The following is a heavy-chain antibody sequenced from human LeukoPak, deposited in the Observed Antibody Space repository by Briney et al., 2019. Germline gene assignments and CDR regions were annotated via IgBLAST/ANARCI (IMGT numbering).Heavy chain of an antibody. Sequence: SETLSLTCAVYGGSFSGYYWSWIRQPPGKGLEWIGEINHSGSTNYNPSLKSRVAISVDTSKNQFSLKLSSVSAADTAVYYCASGPPITIFGVAPHGVSGWFDPWGQGTLVTVSS. CDR3: ASGPPITIFGVAPHGVSGWFDP. J-gene: IGHJ5*02. CDR1: GGSFSGYY. CDR2: INHSGST. D-gene: IGHD3-3*01. V-gene: IGHV4-34*01.